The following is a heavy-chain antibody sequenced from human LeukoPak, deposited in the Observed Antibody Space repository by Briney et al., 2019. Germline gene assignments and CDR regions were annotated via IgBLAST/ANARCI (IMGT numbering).Heavy chain of an antibody. Sequence: PSETLSLTCIVFGYSISSGYYWGWIRQPPGKGLEWIGSIYHSGSTYYNPSLKSRVTISVDTSKNQFSLKLSSVTAADTAVYYCARAEGYCSSTSCSLPDAFDIWGQGTMVTVSS. CDR1: GYSISSGYY. V-gene: IGHV4-38-2*02. J-gene: IGHJ3*02. CDR2: IYHSGST. CDR3: ARAEGYCSSTSCSLPDAFDI. D-gene: IGHD2-2*01.